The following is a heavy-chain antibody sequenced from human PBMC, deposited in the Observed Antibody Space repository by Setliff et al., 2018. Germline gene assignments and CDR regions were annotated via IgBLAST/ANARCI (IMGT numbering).Heavy chain of an antibody. D-gene: IGHD3-10*01. CDR2: IYYSGSP. V-gene: IGHV4-39*01. Sequence: SETLSLTCREAGGSISSGNYYWGLIRQPPGKGLEWVATIYYSGSPYSNPSLKSRLIISVDAPDNQFSVKLSSVTAADTAVYYCARHKSNGSGSYPSLYMDVWGKGIMVAVSS. CDR3: ARHKSNGSGSYPSLYMDV. J-gene: IGHJ6*03. CDR1: GGSISSGNYY.